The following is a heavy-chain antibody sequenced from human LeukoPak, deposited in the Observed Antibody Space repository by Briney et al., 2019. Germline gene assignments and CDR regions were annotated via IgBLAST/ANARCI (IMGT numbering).Heavy chain of an antibody. D-gene: IGHD1-1*01. CDR2: IYHSGST. V-gene: IGHV4-38-2*01. CDR1: GYSISSGYY. CDR3: AEVERRNY. J-gene: IGHJ4*02. Sequence: SETLSLTCAVSGYSISSGYYWGWIRQPPGKGLEWIGSIYHSGSTYYNPSLKSRVTISVDTSKNQFSLKLRSVTAADTAVYYCAEVERRNYWGRGTLVTVSS.